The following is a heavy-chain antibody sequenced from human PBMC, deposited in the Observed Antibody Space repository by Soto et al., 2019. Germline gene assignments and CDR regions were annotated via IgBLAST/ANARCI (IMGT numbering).Heavy chain of an antibody. J-gene: IGHJ5*02. CDR3: ARRADRGIAAAGTPNWFDP. CDR1: GFTFTSSA. D-gene: IGHD6-13*01. CDR2: IVVGSGNT. Sequence: GASVKVSCKASGFTFTSSAVQWVRQARGQRLEWIGWIVVGSGNTNYAQKFQERVTITADESTSTAYMELSSLRSEDTAVYYCARRADRGIAAAGTPNWFDPWGQGTLVTVSS. V-gene: IGHV1-58*01.